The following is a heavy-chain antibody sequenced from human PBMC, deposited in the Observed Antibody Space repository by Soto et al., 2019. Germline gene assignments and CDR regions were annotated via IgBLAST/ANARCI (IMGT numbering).Heavy chain of an antibody. CDR1: GFTFSSYA. V-gene: IGHV3-23*01. D-gene: IGHD2-2*01. Sequence: PGGSLRLSCAASGFTFSSYAMSWVRQAPGKGLEWVSAISGSGGSTYYADSVKGRFTISRDNSKNTLYLQMNSLRAEDTAVYYCAKEVLSGYCSSTSCPVPYGMDVWGQGTTVTVSS. J-gene: IGHJ6*02. CDR3: AKEVLSGYCSSTSCPVPYGMDV. CDR2: ISGSGGST.